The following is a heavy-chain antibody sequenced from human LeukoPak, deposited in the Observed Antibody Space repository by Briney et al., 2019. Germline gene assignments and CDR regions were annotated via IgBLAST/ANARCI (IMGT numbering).Heavy chain of an antibody. CDR2: ISAYNGNT. Sequence: ASVKVSCKASGYTFTSYGISWVRQAPGQGLEWVGWISAYNGNTNYAQKLQGRVTMTTDTSTSTAYMELRSLRSDDTAVYYCAGYSSSWYWFDPWGQGTLVTVSS. CDR1: GYTFTSYG. CDR3: AGYSSSWYWFDP. J-gene: IGHJ5*02. V-gene: IGHV1-18*01. D-gene: IGHD6-13*01.